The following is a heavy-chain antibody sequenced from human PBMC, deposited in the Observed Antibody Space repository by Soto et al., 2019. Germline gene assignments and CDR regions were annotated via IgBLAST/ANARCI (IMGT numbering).Heavy chain of an antibody. CDR3: AKGKRYSSGYYYGFFDY. Sequence: GGSLRLSCAASGFTFSSYAMSWVRQAPGKGLEWVSAISGSGGSTYYADSVKGRFTISRDNSKNTLYLQMNSLRAEDTAVYYCAKGKRYSSGYYYGFFDYWGQGTLVTVSS. V-gene: IGHV3-23*01. CDR2: ISGSGGST. D-gene: IGHD3-22*01. CDR1: GFTFSSYA. J-gene: IGHJ4*02.